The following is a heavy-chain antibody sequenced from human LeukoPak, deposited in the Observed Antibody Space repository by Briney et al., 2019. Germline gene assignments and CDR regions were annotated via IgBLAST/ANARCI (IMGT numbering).Heavy chain of an antibody. Sequence: GGSLRLSCAASGFTFSGYEMNWVRQAPGKGLEWVSYISSSGSTIYYADSVKGRFTISRDNAKNSLYLQMNSLRAEDTAVYYCARPSSSGSSGSEFDHWGQGTLVTVSS. CDR1: GFTFSGYE. V-gene: IGHV3-48*03. CDR2: ISSSGSTI. J-gene: IGHJ4*02. D-gene: IGHD3-22*01. CDR3: ARPSSSGSSGSEFDH.